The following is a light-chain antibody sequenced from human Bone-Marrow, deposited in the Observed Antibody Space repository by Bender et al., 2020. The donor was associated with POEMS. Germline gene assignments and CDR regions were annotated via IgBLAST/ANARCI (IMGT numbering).Light chain of an antibody. CDR3: QSADSSGPYV. CDR2: RDS. V-gene: IGLV3-25*03. Sequence: SYELTQPPSVSVSPGQTARITCSGDALPKQHAFWYQQKPGQAPVLVIYRDSERPSGIPGRFSGSSSGTTVTLTISGVQPEDEADYYCQSADSSGPYVFGTGTKVTVL. J-gene: IGLJ1*01. CDR1: ALPKQH.